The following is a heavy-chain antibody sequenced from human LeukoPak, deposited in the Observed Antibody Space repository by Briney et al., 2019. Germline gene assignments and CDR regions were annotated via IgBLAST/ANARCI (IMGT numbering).Heavy chain of an antibody. CDR2: ISGSGGST. V-gene: IGHV3-23*01. J-gene: IGHJ3*02. CDR3: AKDPYSGSYYTAFDI. D-gene: IGHD1-26*01. CDR1: GFTFSSYA. Sequence: GGSLRLSCAASGFTFSSYAMSWVRQAPGKGLEWVSAISGSGGSTYYAGSVKGRFTISRDNSKNTLYLQMNSLRAEDTAVYYCAKDPYSGSYYTAFDIWGQGTMVTVSS.